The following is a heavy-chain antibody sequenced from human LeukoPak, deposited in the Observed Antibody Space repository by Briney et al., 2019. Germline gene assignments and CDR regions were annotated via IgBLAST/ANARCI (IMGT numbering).Heavy chain of an antibody. CDR3: TRERFLEWASYYFDY. CDR2: IRSKAYGGTT. J-gene: IGHJ4*02. Sequence: SSGGYYWSWFRQAPGKGLEWVGFIRSKAYGGTTEYAASVKGRFTISRDDSKSIAYLQMNSLKTEDTAVYYCTRERFLEWASYYFDYWGQGTLVTVSS. V-gene: IGHV3-49*03. D-gene: IGHD3-3*01. CDR1: SSGGYY.